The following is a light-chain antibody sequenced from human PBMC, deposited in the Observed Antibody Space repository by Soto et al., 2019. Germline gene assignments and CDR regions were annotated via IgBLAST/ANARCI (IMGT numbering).Light chain of an antibody. V-gene: IGLV2-14*03. J-gene: IGLJ3*02. Sequence: QSALTQPASVSGSPGQSITISCTGTSSDVGGYNFVSWYQQHPGNAPKLIIYDVTSRPSGVSNRFSGSKSGNAASLTISALQAADEALYYCNSYTTSGAVVFGGGTKLTVL. CDR3: NSYTTSGAVV. CDR1: SSDVGGYNF. CDR2: DVT.